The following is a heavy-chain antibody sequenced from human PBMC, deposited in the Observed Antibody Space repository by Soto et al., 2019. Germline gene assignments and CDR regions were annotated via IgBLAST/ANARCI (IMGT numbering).Heavy chain of an antibody. CDR3: VKAGTMTGTGTTPRSFDI. V-gene: IGHV3-30*18. CDR2: ISFGGSNQ. Sequence: GGSLRLSCAASGFMFNAYGMHWVRQAPGKGLEWVAVISFGGSNQYYEESVKGRFTISRDNSMDTVYLQMHSLRAEDTAVYFCVKAGTMTGTGTTPRSFDIWGRGTMVTVSS. J-gene: IGHJ3*02. D-gene: IGHD1-1*01. CDR1: GFMFNAYG.